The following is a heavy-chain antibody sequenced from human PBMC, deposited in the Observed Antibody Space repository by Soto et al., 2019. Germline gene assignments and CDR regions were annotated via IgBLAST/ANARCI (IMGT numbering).Heavy chain of an antibody. V-gene: IGHV1-3*01. Sequence: QVQLVQSGAEVKKPGASVKVSCKASGYTFTSYAMHWVRQAPGQRLEWMGWINAGNGNTKYSQKFQDRVTITRDTXXXXXXXXXXXXXXXXXXXXXXXXXSPLFMGYWGQGTLVTVSS. CDR2: INAGNGNT. CDR1: GYTFTSYA. J-gene: IGHJ4*02. CDR3: XXXSPLFMGY. D-gene: IGHD3-10*01.